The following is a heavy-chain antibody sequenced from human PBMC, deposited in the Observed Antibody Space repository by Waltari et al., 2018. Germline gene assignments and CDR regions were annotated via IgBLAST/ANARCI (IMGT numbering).Heavy chain of an antibody. D-gene: IGHD6-13*01. Sequence: EVQLLESGGGLVQPGGSLRLSCAASGFTFSTYVMTWVRQAPGKGLAWVSAISDNSRSTYYADSVQGRFTISRDNSRNALYLQMNSLRAEDTAVYYCATRAYSSSWFWFDPWGQGTLVTVSS. CDR3: ATRAYSSSWFWFDP. CDR2: ISDNSRST. V-gene: IGHV3-23*01. J-gene: IGHJ5*02. CDR1: GFTFSTYV.